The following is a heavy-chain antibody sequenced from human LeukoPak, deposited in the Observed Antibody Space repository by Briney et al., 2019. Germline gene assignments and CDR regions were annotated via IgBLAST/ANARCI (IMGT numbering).Heavy chain of an antibody. V-gene: IGHV1-69*13. D-gene: IGHD6-19*01. Sequence: GASVKVSCKASGGTFSSYAISWVRQAPGQGLEWMGGIIPIFGTANYAQKFQGRVTITADESTSTAYMELSSLRSEDTAVYYCAETGYSSGWYYFDYRGQGTLVTVSS. CDR3: AETGYSSGWYYFDY. CDR2: IIPIFGTA. CDR1: GGTFSSYA. J-gene: IGHJ4*02.